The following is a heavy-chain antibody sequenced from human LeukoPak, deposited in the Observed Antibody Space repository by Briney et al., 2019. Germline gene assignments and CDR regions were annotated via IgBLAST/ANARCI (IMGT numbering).Heavy chain of an antibody. CDR3: TTESWIQLWAFDY. CDR2: IKSKIDGGTT. J-gene: IGHJ4*02. V-gene: IGHV3-15*01. Sequence: GGSLRLSCAASGFTFSNAWKSWVRQAPGKGLEWVGRIKSKIDGGTTDYAAPVKGRFTISRDDSKNTLYLQMNSLKTEDTAVYYCTTESWIQLWAFDYWGQGTLVTVSS. CDR1: GFTFSNAW. D-gene: IGHD5-18*01.